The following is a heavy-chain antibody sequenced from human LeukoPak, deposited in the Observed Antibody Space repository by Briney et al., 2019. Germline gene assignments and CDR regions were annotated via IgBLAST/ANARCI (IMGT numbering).Heavy chain of an antibody. Sequence: GGSLRLSCAVSGFAFSSYSMSWVRLAPGKGLEWVSSISNSGSHIYDADSVKGRFTISRDNAKNSLFLQMNSLRAEDAAVYYCATLLLGPTEDYWGQGTLVTVSS. J-gene: IGHJ4*02. V-gene: IGHV3-21*01. D-gene: IGHD3-16*01. CDR3: ATLLLGPTEDY. CDR2: ISNSGSHI. CDR1: GFAFSSYS.